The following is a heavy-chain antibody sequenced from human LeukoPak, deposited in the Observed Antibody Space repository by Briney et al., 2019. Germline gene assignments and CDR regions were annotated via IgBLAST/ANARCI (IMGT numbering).Heavy chain of an antibody. V-gene: IGHV4-61*02. CDR3: ARARGGGSYRGYYFDY. CDR2: IYTSGST. J-gene: IGHJ4*02. D-gene: IGHD1-26*01. CDR1: GGSISSGSYY. Sequence: SETLSLTCTVSGGSISSGSYYWSWIRQPAGKGLKWIGRIYTSGSTNYNPSLKSRVTISVDTSKNQFSLKLSSVTAADTAVYYCARARGGGSYRGYYFDYWGQGTLVTVSS.